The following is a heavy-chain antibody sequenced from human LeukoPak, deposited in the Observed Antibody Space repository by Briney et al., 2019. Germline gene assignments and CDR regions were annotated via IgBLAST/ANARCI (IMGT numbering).Heavy chain of an antibody. CDR1: GGSISSYY. CDR3: ARVGYSYGFDY. CDR2: IYYSGNT. D-gene: IGHD5-18*01. V-gene: IGHV4-59*08. J-gene: IGHJ4*02. Sequence: SETLSLTCTVSGGSISSYYWSWIRQPPGKKLEWIGYIYYSGNTNYNPSLKSRLTISIDTSKNQFSLKLRSVTAADTAAYFCARVGYSYGFDYWGQGTLVTVSS.